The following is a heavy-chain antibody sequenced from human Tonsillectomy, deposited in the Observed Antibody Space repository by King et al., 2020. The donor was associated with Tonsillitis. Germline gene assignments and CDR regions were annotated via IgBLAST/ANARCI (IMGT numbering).Heavy chain of an antibody. CDR3: ARDGGANYYGSGSYYPPFDY. CDR1: AGTFSSYA. V-gene: IGHV1-69*01. CDR2: IIPIFGTA. Sequence: QVQLVESGAEVKKPGSSVKVSCKASAGTFSSYAISWVRQAPGQGLEWMGGIIPIFGTANYAQKFQGRVTITADESTSTAYMELSSLRSEDTAVYYCARDGGANYYGSGSYYPPFDYWGQGTLVTVSS. J-gene: IGHJ4*02. D-gene: IGHD3-10*01.